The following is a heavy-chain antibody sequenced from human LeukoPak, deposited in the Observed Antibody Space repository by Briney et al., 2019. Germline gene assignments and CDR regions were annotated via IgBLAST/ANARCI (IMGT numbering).Heavy chain of an antibody. CDR1: GASIGNNY. J-gene: IGHJ5*02. CDR2: IYNSATT. V-gene: IGHV4-4*07. CDR3: ARYRFGWFDP. Sequence: PSEILSLTCTVSGASIGNNYWSWIREPAGKGLECIGRIYNSATTNYNPSFKGRVTMSLDTSKNQFSLRLTSVTAADTAVYYCARYRFGWFDPWGQGMWVTVSS. D-gene: IGHD3-16*02.